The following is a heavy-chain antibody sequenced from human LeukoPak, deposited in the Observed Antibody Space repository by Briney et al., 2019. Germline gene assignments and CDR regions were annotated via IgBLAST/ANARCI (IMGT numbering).Heavy chain of an antibody. CDR3: ARGVGPFDI. CDR1: GFTFSSYA. Sequence: GGSLRLSCAASGFTFSSYAMHWVRQAPGGGLEYVSAISSNGGSTYYANSVMGRYTISRDNSKNTLYLQMGSLRAEDMAVYYCARGVGPFDIWGQGTMVTVSS. V-gene: IGHV3-64*01. D-gene: IGHD2-15*01. CDR2: ISSNGGST. J-gene: IGHJ3*02.